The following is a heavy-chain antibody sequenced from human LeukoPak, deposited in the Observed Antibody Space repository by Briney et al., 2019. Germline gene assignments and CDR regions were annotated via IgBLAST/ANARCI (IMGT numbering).Heavy chain of an antibody. V-gene: IGHV4-4*07. Sequence: SETLSLTCTVSGGSLNNNVWNWIRQPAGRGLEWLGHIYTTGSTTYNPSLKSRVTMSVDKARNQLSLKLTSVTAADTAIYYCARDPGIAATGDALDVWGQGTVVTVSA. CDR2: IYTTGST. CDR3: ARDPGIAATGDALDV. J-gene: IGHJ3*01. CDR1: GGSLNNNV. D-gene: IGHD6-13*01.